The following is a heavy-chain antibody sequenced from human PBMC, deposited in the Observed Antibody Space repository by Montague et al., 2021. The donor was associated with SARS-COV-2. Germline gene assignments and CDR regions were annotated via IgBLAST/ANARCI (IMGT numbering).Heavy chain of an antibody. Sequence: PALVKPTPTLTLTCTFSGFSLSTSGMRASWIRQPPGKALEWLARXDWXDDKFYSTSLKTRLTISKDTSKNQVVLTMTNMDPVDTATYYCARSYYDILTAYYTPFDYWGQGTLVTVPS. CDR1: GFSLSTSGMR. CDR2: XDWXDDK. D-gene: IGHD3-9*01. J-gene: IGHJ4*02. V-gene: IGHV2-70*04. CDR3: ARSYYDILTAYYTPFDY.